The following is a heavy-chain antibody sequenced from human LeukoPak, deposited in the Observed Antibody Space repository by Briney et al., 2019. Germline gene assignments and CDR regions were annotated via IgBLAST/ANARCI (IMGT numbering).Heavy chain of an antibody. V-gene: IGHV4-34*01. CDR3: ASNPHRDGPLNC. J-gene: IGHJ4*02. D-gene: IGHD5-24*01. CDR1: GGSFSTYY. Sequence: SETLSLTCAVYGGSFSTYYWSWIRQPPGRGLEWIGEINHSGTINYNPSLESRVTMSIDTSKNQLSLKLRSVTAADMAVYYCASNPHRDGPLNCWGQGTLVTVSS. CDR2: INHSGTI.